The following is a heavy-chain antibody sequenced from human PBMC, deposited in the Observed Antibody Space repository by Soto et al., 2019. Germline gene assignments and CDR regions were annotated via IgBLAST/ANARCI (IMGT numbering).Heavy chain of an antibody. CDR3: ARDLGIAVATYFDY. Sequence: GGSLRLSCAASGFTFSSYGMHWVRQAPGKGLEWVAVIWYDGSNKYYADSVKGRFTISRDNSKNTLYLQMNSLRAEDTAVYYCARDLGIAVATYFDYWGQGTLVTV. CDR2: IWYDGSNK. D-gene: IGHD6-19*01. CDR1: GFTFSSYG. J-gene: IGHJ4*02. V-gene: IGHV3-33*01.